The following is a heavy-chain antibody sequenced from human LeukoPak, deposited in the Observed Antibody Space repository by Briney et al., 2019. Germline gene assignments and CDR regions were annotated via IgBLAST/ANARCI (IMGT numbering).Heavy chain of an antibody. D-gene: IGHD6-13*01. CDR3: ARDTRAAVTIFDY. J-gene: IGHJ4*02. V-gene: IGHV3-21*01. CDR1: GFTFSSYS. CDR2: ISSSSSYI. Sequence: GGSLRLSCAASGFTFSSYSMNWVRQAPGKGLEWVSSISSSSSYIYYADSVKGRFTISRDNAKNSLYLQMNSLRAEDTAVYYCARDTRAAVTIFDYWGQGTLVTVSS.